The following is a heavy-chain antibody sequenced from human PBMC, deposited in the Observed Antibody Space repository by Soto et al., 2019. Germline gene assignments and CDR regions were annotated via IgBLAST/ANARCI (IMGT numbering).Heavy chain of an antibody. D-gene: IGHD4-17*01. J-gene: IGHJ4*02. Sequence: VQLQASGPGLVKPSQTLSLTCTVSGGSIGSGDYYWSWIRQPPGKGLEWIGYVYYSGSAYYNPSLKSRVNISVDTSKNHFSLKLSSVTAADTAMYYCARTLYGDYAGDAKDDYSGQGALVTVSS. CDR3: ARTLYGDYAGDAKDDY. V-gene: IGHV4-30-4*01. CDR1: GGSIGSGDYY. CDR2: VYYSGSA.